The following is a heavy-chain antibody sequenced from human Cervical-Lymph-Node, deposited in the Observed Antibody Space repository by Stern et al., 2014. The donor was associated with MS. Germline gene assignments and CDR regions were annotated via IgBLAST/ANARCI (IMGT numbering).Heavy chain of an antibody. CDR2: ISYAETNK. D-gene: IGHD2-15*01. V-gene: IGHV3-30-3*01. J-gene: IGHJ4*02. Sequence: VQLVDSGGGVVQPGGSLRLSCAATGFTFSRSAMHGVRPAPGKGLAWVAVISYAETNKDTTDSGNGRFTISRDNSKNTQYLQMNSLRAEDTAVYYCARDGNYCSGGSFHSGDVVWGQGTPVTVSS. CDR1: GFTFSRSA. CDR3: ARDGNYCSGGSFHSGDVV.